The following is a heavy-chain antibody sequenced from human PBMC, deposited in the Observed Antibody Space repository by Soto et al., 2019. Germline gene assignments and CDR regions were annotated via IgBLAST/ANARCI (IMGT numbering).Heavy chain of an antibody. CDR3: AREKSTRTDYYYGMDV. Sequence: PGGSLRLSCAASGFTFSSYGMHWVRQAPGKGLEWVAVIWYDGSSKYYADSVKGRFTISRDNSKNTLYLQMNSLRAEDTAVYYCAREKSTRTDYYYGMDVWGQGTTVTVSS. D-gene: IGHD1-1*01. V-gene: IGHV3-33*01. J-gene: IGHJ6*02. CDR2: IWYDGSSK. CDR1: GFTFSSYG.